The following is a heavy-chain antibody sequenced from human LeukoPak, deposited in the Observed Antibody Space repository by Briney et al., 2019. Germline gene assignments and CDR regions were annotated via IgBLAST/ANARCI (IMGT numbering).Heavy chain of an antibody. V-gene: IGHV1-18*01. CDR3: ARDQRNSGSYRFEY. CDR2: ITGNNGNT. Sequence: ASVKVSCKASGYTFTSYDINWVRQATGQGLEWMGWITGNNGNTNYAPSLQGRVTMTKDTSTNTAYMELTSLRSDDTAVYYCARDQRNSGSYRFEYWGQGTLVTVSS. D-gene: IGHD1-26*01. J-gene: IGHJ4*02. CDR1: GYTFTSYD.